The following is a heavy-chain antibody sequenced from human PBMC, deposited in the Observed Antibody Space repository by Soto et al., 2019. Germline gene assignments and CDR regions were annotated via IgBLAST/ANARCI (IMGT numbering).Heavy chain of an antibody. CDR2: ISYDGHKK. V-gene: IGHV3-30-3*01. CDR1: GFTVSSYS. CDR3: GRDLGRGEPA. Sequence: QVQLVESGGGVVQPGRSLRLSCTASGFTVSSYSMHWVRQGPGKGLEWVAVISYDGHKKYYADSVKGRFTISRGISKNPLCVQMNSRTTEETAVYYCGRDLGRGEPAWGQGTLVTVS. D-gene: IGHD3-16*01. J-gene: IGHJ5*02.